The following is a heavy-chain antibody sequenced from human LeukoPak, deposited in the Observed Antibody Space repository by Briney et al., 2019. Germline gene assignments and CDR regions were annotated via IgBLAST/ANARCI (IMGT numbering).Heavy chain of an antibody. CDR1: GGSISSSSYY. J-gene: IGHJ5*02. V-gene: IGHV4-39*01. D-gene: IGHD2-21*01. CDR3: ARQRRVVVIAIPNNWFDP. CDR2: IYYSGST. Sequence: SETLSLTCTVSGGSISSSSYYWGWIRQPPGKGLEWIGSIYYSGSTYYNPSLKSRVTISVGTSKNQFSLKLSSVTAADTAVYYCARQRRVVVIAIPNNWFDPWGQGTLVTVSS.